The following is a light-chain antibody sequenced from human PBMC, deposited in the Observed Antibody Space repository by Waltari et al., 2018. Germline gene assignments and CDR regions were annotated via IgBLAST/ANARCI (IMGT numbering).Light chain of an antibody. CDR3: QQGYSSPPYT. J-gene: IGKJ2*01. CDR2: AAT. V-gene: IGKV1-39*01. Sequence: DIQMTQSPSTLSASVGDRVTIPCRASQSISTYLTWYQQKPGKAPSLLIFAATSLQSGVPSRFSGSGSGTEFTLTINNLQPEDFATYYCQQGYSSPPYTFGQGTKLLI. CDR1: QSISTY.